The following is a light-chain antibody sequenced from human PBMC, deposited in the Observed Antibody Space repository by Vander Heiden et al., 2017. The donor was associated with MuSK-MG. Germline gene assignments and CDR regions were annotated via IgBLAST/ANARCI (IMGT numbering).Light chain of an antibody. CDR2: AAS. J-gene: IGKJ3*01. CDR1: QSISSY. Sequence: DIQMTQSPSSLSASVGDRVTITCRASQSISSYLNWYQQKPGKAPKLLIYAASSLQSGVPSRFSGSGSGTDFTLTISSLQPEDFATYYCQQSYSTPTFGHGTKVEIK. CDR3: QQSYSTPT. V-gene: IGKV1-39*01.